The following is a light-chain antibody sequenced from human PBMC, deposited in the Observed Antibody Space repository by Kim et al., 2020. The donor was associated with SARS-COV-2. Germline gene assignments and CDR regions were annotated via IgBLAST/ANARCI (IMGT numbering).Light chain of an antibody. CDR3: QQLNSYPPNT. CDR2: AAS. CDR1: QGISSY. Sequence: AVGDRVTIPGRASQGISSYLAWYQQKPGKAPKLLIYAASTLQSGVPSRFSGSGSGTEFTLTISSLQPEDFATYYCQQLNSYPPNTFGQGTRLEIK. J-gene: IGKJ5*01. V-gene: IGKV1-9*01.